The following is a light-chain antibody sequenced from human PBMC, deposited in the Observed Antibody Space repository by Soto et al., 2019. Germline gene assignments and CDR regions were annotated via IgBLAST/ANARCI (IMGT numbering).Light chain of an antibody. V-gene: IGKV3-20*01. J-gene: IGKJ1*01. CDR3: QQYGSSRWT. Sequence: ENVLTQSPGTLSLSPGERATLSCRASESVSSNYVAWYQQKPGQAPRLLVYGASSRATGIPDRFSGSGSGTDFTLTISRLEPEDFAVYYCQQYGSSRWTLGQGTKVDIK. CDR2: GAS. CDR1: ESVSSNY.